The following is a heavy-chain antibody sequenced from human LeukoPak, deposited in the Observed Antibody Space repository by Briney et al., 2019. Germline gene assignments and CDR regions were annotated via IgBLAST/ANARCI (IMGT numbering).Heavy chain of an antibody. CDR2: VSYDGSNK. D-gene: IGHD2-2*01. Sequence: GGSLRLSCAASGFTFSSYAMHWVRQAPGKGLEWVAVVSYDGSNKYYADSVKGRFTISRDNSKNTLYLQMNSLRAEDTAVYYCARDRDIVVVPAAMHFDYWGQGTLVTVSS. V-gene: IGHV3-30*04. CDR1: GFTFSSYA. J-gene: IGHJ4*02. CDR3: ARDRDIVVVPAAMHFDY.